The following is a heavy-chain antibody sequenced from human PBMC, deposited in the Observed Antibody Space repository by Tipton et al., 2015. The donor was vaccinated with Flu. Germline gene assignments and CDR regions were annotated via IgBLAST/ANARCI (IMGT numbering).Heavy chain of an antibody. CDR3: ASHGSDYYDAFNI. CDR2: ISSGGTT. J-gene: IGHJ3*02. V-gene: IGHV3-53*01. CDR1: GFTVNYNY. Sequence: CAASGFTVNYNYVSWVRQAPGKGLEWVSVISSGGTTYYTDSVKGRFTISRDNSKNTLYLQMNSLTAEDTAVYYCASHGSDYYDAFNIWGQGTMVTVSS. D-gene: IGHD3-22*01.